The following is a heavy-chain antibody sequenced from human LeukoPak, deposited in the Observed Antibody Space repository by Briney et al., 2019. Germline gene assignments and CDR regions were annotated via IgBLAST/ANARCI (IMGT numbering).Heavy chain of an antibody. CDR2: ISPSDNTM. CDR3: ARVGGYGSGSSPYWYYDL. D-gene: IGHD3-10*01. Sequence: GGSLRLSCAASGFTFSDYYMSWIRQVPGKGLEWLSYISPSDNTMYYADSVKGRFTMSRDNVKNSLYLQMTSLRAEDTAVYYCARVGGYGSGSSPYWYYDLWGRGTLVTVSS. V-gene: IGHV3-11*01. CDR1: GFTFSDYY. J-gene: IGHJ2*01.